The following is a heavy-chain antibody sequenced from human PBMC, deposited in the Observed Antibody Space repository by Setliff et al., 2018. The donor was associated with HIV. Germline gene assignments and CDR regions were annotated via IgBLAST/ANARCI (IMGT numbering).Heavy chain of an antibody. CDR2: IYPGDSDT. J-gene: IGHJ3*02. CDR3: ATHTLNYAFDI. V-gene: IGHV5-51*01. CDR1: GYTFTNYW. D-gene: IGHD1-7*01. Sequence: GESLKISCRGSGYTFTNYWIGWVRQMHGRGLEWMGIIYPGDSDTRYSPSFEGQVTMSADKSVSTAYLQWSSLKASDTAMYFCATHTLNYAFDIWGLGTMVTVSS.